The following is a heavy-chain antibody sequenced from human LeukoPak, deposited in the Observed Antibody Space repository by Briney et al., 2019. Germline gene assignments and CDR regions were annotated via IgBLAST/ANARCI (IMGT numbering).Heavy chain of an antibody. CDR3: VKDIQLST. Sequence: GGSLRLSSAASGFNFITAVMTWVRQAPGKGLEWVSLIGSSGGSTYYADSVKGRFTISRDNFNHTLSLQMNSLRVEDTAIYYCVKDIQLSTWGLGTMVTVSS. CDR1: GFNFITAV. J-gene: IGHJ3*01. V-gene: IGHV3-23*01. CDR2: IGSSGGST. D-gene: IGHD5-24*01.